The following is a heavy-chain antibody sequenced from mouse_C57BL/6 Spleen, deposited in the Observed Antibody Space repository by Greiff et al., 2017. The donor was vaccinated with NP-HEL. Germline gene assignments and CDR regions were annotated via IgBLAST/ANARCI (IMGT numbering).Heavy chain of an antibody. Sequence: VKLMESGAELVKPGASVKISCKASGYAFSSYWMNWVKQRPGKGLEWIGQIYPGDGDTNYNGKFKGKATLTADKSSSTAYMQLSSLTSEDSAVYFCARWVMITTRYFDVWGTGTTVTVSS. CDR3: ARWVMITTRYFDV. J-gene: IGHJ1*03. CDR2: IYPGDGDT. CDR1: GYAFSSYW. V-gene: IGHV1-80*01. D-gene: IGHD2-4*01.